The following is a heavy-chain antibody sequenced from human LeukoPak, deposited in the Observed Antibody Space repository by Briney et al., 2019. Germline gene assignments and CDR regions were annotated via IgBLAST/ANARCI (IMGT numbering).Heavy chain of an antibody. CDR1: GYSISSGYY. CDR2: IYHSGST. D-gene: IGHD6-13*01. V-gene: IGHV4-38-2*01. J-gene: IGHJ4*02. CDR3: ARNEQQLLVDY. Sequence: TSETLSLTCAVSGYSISSGYYWVWIRQPPGKGLEWIGSIYHSGSTYYNPSLKSRVTISVDTSKNQFSLKLSSVTAADTAVYYCARNEQQLLVDYWGQGTLVTVSS.